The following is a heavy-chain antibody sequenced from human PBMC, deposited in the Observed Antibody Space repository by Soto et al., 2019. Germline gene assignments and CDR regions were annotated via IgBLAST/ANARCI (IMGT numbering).Heavy chain of an antibody. Sequence: PGGSLRLSCTASGFSFSSSAMSWVRQAPGKGLEWVSPISASGSHTYYADSVKGRFTISRDNSKNTLYLQMNDLRAEDTAVYYCATPHTSGWYAYWGQGTLVTVSS. D-gene: IGHD6-19*01. J-gene: IGHJ4*02. CDR2: ISASGSHT. V-gene: IGHV3-23*01. CDR3: ATPHTSGWYAY. CDR1: GFSFSSSA.